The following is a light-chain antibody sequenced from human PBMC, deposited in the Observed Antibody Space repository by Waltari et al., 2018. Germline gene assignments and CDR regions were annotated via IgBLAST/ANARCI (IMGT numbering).Light chain of an antibody. CDR1: QSISSW. Sequence: DIQMTQSPSTLSASVGDRVTITCRASQSISSWLAWYQQKPGKAPKLLIYKASSLESGVPARVSGSGSGTEFTLTSSSLQPDDFATYYCQQYNSYSPLTFGGGTKVEIK. J-gene: IGKJ4*01. CDR2: KAS. CDR3: QQYNSYSPLT. V-gene: IGKV1-5*03.